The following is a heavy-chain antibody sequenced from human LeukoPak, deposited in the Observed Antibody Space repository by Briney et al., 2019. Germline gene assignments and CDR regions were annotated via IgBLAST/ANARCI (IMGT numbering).Heavy chain of an antibody. CDR3: ASLYGGNAYGMDV. Sequence: KPSETLSLTCTVSGGSIRSYYCSWIRQPPGKGLEWIGYIYYSGSTNYNPSLKSRVTISVDTSKDQFSLKLSSVTAADTAVYYCASLYGGNAYGMDVWGQGTTVTVSS. J-gene: IGHJ6*02. CDR1: GGSIRSYY. V-gene: IGHV4-59*01. CDR2: IYYSGST. D-gene: IGHD4-23*01.